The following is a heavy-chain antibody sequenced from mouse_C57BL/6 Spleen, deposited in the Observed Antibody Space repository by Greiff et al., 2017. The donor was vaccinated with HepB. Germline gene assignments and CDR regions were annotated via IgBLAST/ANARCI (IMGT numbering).Heavy chain of an antibody. J-gene: IGHJ1*03. CDR2: IDPSDSYT. D-gene: IGHD2-4*01. CDR3: ARWGDYDGYCDV. V-gene: IGHV1-50*01. CDR1: GYTFTSYW. Sequence: QVQLQQSGAELVKPGASVKLSCKASGYTFTSYWMQWVKQRPGQGLEWIGEIDPSDSYTKYNHKFKGKATLTVDTSYTTAYMQIRSLTSEDSAVYYCARWGDYDGYCDVWGTGTTVTVSS.